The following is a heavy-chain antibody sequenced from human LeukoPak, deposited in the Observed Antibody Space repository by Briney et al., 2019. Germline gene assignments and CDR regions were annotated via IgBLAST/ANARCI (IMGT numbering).Heavy chain of an antibody. CDR1: GFTFSNAW. J-gene: IGHJ4*02. CDR3: TTDLWIQLWSYYFDY. Sequence: PGGSLRLSCAASGFTFSNAWMSWVRQAPGKGLEWVGRIKSKTDGGTTDYAAPVKGRFTISRDDSKNTLYLQMNSLKTEDTAVYYCTTDLWIQLWSYYFDYWGQGTLVTVSS. CDR2: IKSKTDGGTT. V-gene: IGHV3-15*01. D-gene: IGHD5-18*01.